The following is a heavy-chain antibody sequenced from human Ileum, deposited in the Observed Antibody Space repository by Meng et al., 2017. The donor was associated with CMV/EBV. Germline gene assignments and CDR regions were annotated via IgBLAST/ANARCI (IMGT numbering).Heavy chain of an antibody. Sequence: GESLKISCAASGFTFGSHWMSWVRQAPGKGLEWVANINQDGTEKYYVDSVKGRFTISRDNAKNSLYLQMNTLRVDDTAMFFCARGRRRRYDEYDINHYFDCWGQGSLVTVSS. CDR1: GFTFGSHW. CDR2: INQDGTEK. V-gene: IGHV3-7*01. CDR3: ARGRRRRYDEYDINHYFDC. J-gene: IGHJ4*02. D-gene: IGHD3-9*01.